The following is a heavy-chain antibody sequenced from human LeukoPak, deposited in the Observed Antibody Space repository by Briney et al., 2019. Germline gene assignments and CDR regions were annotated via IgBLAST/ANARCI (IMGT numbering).Heavy chain of an antibody. V-gene: IGHV3-7*01. Sequence: PGGSLRLSCAASGFSFRVYWMTWGRQAPGKRREWVANINPHGSERYYVDSVRGRFTISRDNDRNSVYLEMNSLRADDTAVYFCVQGGHFDFWGQGGPVTVSS. CDR2: INPHGSER. D-gene: IGHD3-16*01. CDR3: VQGGHFDF. J-gene: IGHJ4*02. CDR1: GFSFRVYW.